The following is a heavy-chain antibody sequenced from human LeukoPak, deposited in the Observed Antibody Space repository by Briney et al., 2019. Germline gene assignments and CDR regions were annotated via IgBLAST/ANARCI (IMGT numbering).Heavy chain of an antibody. Sequence: GGSLRLSCTASGFIFSTYWMTWVRQAPGKGLEWVSGISWNSGSIGYADSVKGRFTISRDNAKNSLYLQMNSLRAEDTALYYCAKDFRLAPLYYFDYWGQGTLVTVSS. J-gene: IGHJ4*02. CDR1: GFIFSTYW. CDR3: AKDFRLAPLYYFDY. D-gene: IGHD3-9*01. CDR2: ISWNSGSI. V-gene: IGHV3-9*01.